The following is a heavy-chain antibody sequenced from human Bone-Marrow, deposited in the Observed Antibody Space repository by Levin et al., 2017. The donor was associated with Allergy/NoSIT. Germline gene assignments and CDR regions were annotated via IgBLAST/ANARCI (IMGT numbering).Heavy chain of an antibody. V-gene: IGHV1-69*13. CDR1: GGTFRNYI. Sequence: SVKVSCKTSGGTFRNYIFSWVRQAPGQGLQWMGGIVPTLGTANYAQMFRGRLTISADESTGSTFMELDSLRSDDTAIYYCAKARTPDDEDYDSSGDVDGLDVWGQGTTVTVSS. CDR3: AKARTPDDEDYDSSGDVDGLDV. D-gene: IGHD3-22*01. J-gene: IGHJ6*02. CDR2: IVPTLGTA.